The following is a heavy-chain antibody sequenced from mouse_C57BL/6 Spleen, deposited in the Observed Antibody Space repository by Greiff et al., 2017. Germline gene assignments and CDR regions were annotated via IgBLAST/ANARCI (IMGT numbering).Heavy chain of an antibody. V-gene: IGHV1-64*01. CDR2: IHPNSGST. J-gene: IGHJ4*01. CDR1: GYTFTSYW. CDR3: AVIYYGNWDAMDY. D-gene: IGHD2-1*01. Sequence: QVQLQQSGAELVKPGASVKLSCKASGYTFTSYWMHWVKQRPGQGLEWIGTIHPNSGSTNYNEKFKSQATLTVDKSSSTAYMHLSSLTSENSAVYYGAVIYYGNWDAMDYWGQGTSVTVSS.